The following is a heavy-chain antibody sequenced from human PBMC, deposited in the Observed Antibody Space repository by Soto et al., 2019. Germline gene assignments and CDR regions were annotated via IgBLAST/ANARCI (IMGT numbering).Heavy chain of an antibody. CDR1: GFTFSSYW. Sequence: EVQLVESGGGLVQPGGSLRLSCAASGFTFSSYWMSWVRQAPGKGLEWVANIKQDGSEKYYVDSVKGRFTISRDNAKNSLYLQMNSLRAEDTAVYYCAREGRFLVYYYYGMDVWGQGTTVTVSS. CDR2: IKQDGSEK. V-gene: IGHV3-7*01. D-gene: IGHD3-3*01. CDR3: AREGRFLVYYYYGMDV. J-gene: IGHJ6*02.